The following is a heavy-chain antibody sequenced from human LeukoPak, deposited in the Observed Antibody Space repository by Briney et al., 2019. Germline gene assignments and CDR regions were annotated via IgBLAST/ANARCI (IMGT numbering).Heavy chain of an antibody. CDR1: GFTFSSSY. Sequence: GGSLRLSCAVSGFTFSSSYMNWVRQAPGKGLEWVSVIYSGGTTYYAESVKVTFTIDNDKSKNTMYLQRNSVKAEDTAVYYCAMEEGGTGGFSFNNWVQGTLVTVSS. D-gene: IGHD2-15*01. CDR3: AMEEGGTGGFSFNN. CDR2: IYSGGTT. V-gene: IGHV3-66*01. J-gene: IGHJ4*02.